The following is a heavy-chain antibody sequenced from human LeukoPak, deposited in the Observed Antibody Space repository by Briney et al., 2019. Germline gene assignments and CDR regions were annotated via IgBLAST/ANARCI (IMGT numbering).Heavy chain of an antibody. CDR1: GASISSNSYY. Sequence: PSETLSLTCSVSGASISSNSYYWGWIRQPPGKGLEWIGNIFYSGTTYYNPSLKSRVTISVDTSKNQFSLKLSSVTAADTALYYCARGRRDGYRLYYMDVWGKGTTVTISS. V-gene: IGHV4-39*01. J-gene: IGHJ6*03. D-gene: IGHD5-24*01. CDR2: IFYSGTT. CDR3: ARGRRDGYRLYYMDV.